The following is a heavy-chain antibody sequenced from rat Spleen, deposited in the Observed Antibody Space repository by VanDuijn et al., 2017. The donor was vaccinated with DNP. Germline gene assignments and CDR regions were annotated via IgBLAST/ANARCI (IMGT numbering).Heavy chain of an antibody. CDR3: ARRGHTTGLNWFAY. J-gene: IGHJ3*01. V-gene: IGHV5-7*01. Sequence: EVQLVESGGGLVQPGRSMKLSCAASGFTFSNYDMAWVRQAPKKGLEWVTTIHSDGSSTYYRDSVRGRFTFSRDNAKSTLYLQMDSLRSEDTATYYCARRGHTTGLNWFAYWGQGTLVTVSS. CDR1: GFTFSNYD. D-gene: IGHD1-9*01. CDR2: IHSDGSST.